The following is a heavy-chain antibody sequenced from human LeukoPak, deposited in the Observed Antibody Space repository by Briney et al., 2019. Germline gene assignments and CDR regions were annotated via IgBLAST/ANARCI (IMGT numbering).Heavy chain of an antibody. V-gene: IGHV4-30-2*01. CDR3: ARLSTAFDY. J-gene: IGHJ4*02. D-gene: IGHD4-17*01. CDR2: IYHSGST. CDR1: GGSISSGGYS. Sequence: SETLSLTCAVSGGSISSGGYSWSWTRQPPGKGLEWIGYIYHSGSTYYNPSLKSRVTISVDRSKNQFSLKLSSVTAADTAVYYCARLSTAFDYWGQGTLVTVSS.